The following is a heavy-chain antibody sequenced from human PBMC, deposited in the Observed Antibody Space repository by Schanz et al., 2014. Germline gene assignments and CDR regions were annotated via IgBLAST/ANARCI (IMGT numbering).Heavy chain of an antibody. CDR3: AKRVVVVGKIYYFDY. Sequence: EVQLLESGGGLIQPGGSLRLSCAASGFTFRSYAMSWVRQAPGKGLEWVSVISDSGGSTYYADSVKGRFTISRDNSKNTLYLQMNSLRAEDTAVYYCAKRVVVVGKIYYFDYWGQGTLVTVSS. CDR1: GFTFRSYA. V-gene: IGHV3-23*01. CDR2: ISDSGGST. J-gene: IGHJ4*02. D-gene: IGHD2-15*01.